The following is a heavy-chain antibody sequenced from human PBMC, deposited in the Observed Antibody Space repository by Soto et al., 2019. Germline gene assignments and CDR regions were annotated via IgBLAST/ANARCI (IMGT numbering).Heavy chain of an antibody. J-gene: IGHJ5*02. CDR3: ARHHGPTTSENWFDP. D-gene: IGHD5-12*01. CDR1: GYTFFTYD. V-gene: IGHV1-18*01. CDR2: ISTYSGDT. Sequence: VASVKVSCKASGYTFFTYDISWVRQAPGQGLEWMGWISTYSGDTKYAQKFQGRVTMSTDTSTTTAYLELRSLRSDDTAVYYCARHHGPTTSENWFDPWGQGTLVTVSP.